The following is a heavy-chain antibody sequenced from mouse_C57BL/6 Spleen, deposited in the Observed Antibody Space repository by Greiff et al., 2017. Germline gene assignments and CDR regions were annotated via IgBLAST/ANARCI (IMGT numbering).Heavy chain of an antibody. D-gene: IGHD1-1*01. CDR1: GYTFTSYN. CDR2: IYPGNGDT. J-gene: IGHJ4*01. V-gene: IGHV1-12*01. CDR3: ARGFRFDYYGSSYAMDY. Sequence: QVQLQQSGAELVRPGASVKMSCKASGYTFTSYNMHWVKQTPRQGLEWIGAIYPGNGDTSYNQKFKGKATLTVDKSSSTAYMQLSSLTSEDSAVYFCARGFRFDYYGSSYAMDYWGQGTSVTVSS.